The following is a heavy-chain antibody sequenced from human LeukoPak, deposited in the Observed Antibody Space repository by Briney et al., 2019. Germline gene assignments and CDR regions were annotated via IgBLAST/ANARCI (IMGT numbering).Heavy chain of an antibody. CDR1: GGSISSGDYY. J-gene: IGHJ3*02. V-gene: IGHV4-30-4*01. Sequence: SETLSLTCTVSGGSISSGDYYWSWILQPPGKGLEWIGYIYYSGSTYYNPSLKSRVTISVDTSKNQFSLKLSSVTAADTAVYYCARSRLGYSSSCPEGMCAFDIWGQGTMVTVS. CDR2: IYYSGST. CDR3: ARSRLGYSSSCPEGMCAFDI. D-gene: IGHD6-13*01.